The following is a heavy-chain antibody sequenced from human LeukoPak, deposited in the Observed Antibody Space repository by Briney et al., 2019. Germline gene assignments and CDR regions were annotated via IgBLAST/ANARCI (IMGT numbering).Heavy chain of an antibody. CDR3: AKGFPEFGSGSHLNY. CDR2: ISYDGTKT. CDR1: GFTFSDYG. J-gene: IGHJ4*02. D-gene: IGHD3-10*01. Sequence: GGSLRLSCAASGFTFSDYGMHWVRQAPGKGLEGVAIISYDGTKTYYADSVKGRFIISRDNSKNALFLQMNSLRPDGTALYYCAKGFPEFGSGSHLNYWGQGTLVTVSS. V-gene: IGHV3-30*18.